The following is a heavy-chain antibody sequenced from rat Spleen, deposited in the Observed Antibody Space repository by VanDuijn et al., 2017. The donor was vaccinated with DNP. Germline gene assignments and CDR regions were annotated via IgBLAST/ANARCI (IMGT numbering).Heavy chain of an antibody. J-gene: IGHJ2*01. Sequence: EVQLVESGGGLVRPGRSLKLSCAVSGLTFSNYGMHWIRQAPTKGLEWVASISPSGRSTYYRDSVKGQFTISRDNAQNTLYLQVDSLRSEDTATYYCATHLHTYLGSYFDYWGQGVMVTVSS. CDR3: ATHLHTYLGSYFDY. CDR2: ISPSGRST. CDR1: GLTFSNYG. D-gene: IGHD2-1*01. V-gene: IGHV5-19*01.